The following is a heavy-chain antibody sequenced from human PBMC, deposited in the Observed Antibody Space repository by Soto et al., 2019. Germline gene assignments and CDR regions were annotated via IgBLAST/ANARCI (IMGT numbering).Heavy chain of an antibody. D-gene: IGHD2-8*01. Sequence: QVQLVQSGAEVKKPGSSVKVSCKASGDTFSSYAITWVRQAPGQGLEWMGGIIPIFGTANYAQKFQGRVTITAYVSACTAYMDLNSLRFEATAIYYCARLYCTNGVCYPYWGQGSLVTVSS. CDR1: GDTFSSYA. V-gene: IGHV1-69*12. CDR2: IIPIFGTA. CDR3: ARLYCTNGVCYPY. J-gene: IGHJ4*02.